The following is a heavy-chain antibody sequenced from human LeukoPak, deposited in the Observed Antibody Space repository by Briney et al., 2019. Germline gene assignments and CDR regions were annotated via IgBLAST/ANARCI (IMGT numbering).Heavy chain of an antibody. Sequence: GESLKISCKGSGYSFTSYWVAWVRQMPGKGLEWMGTIYPGDSDARYSPSFQGQVTISADKSIRTAYLQWSSLKASDTAMYYRARQVGNYDSSGYGPSGYYYYYYMDVWGKGTTVTVSS. CDR1: GYSFTSYW. D-gene: IGHD3-22*01. CDR2: IYPGDSDA. CDR3: ARQVGNYDSSGYGPSGYYYYYYMDV. J-gene: IGHJ6*03. V-gene: IGHV5-51*01.